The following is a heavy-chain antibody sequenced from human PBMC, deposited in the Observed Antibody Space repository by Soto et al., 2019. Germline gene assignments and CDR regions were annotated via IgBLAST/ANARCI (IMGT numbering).Heavy chain of an antibody. V-gene: IGHV3-33*01. Sequence: ESGGGVVQPGRSLRLSCAASGFNFSSYVMHWVRQAPGKGLEWVAVIWYDGGNKYYADSVKGRFTISRDNSKNTLYLQRNSLRAEVTAVYYCARDGQWLPRDGLRSSYYFDYWGQGTLVTVSS. J-gene: IGHJ4*02. CDR2: IWYDGGNK. CDR1: GFNFSSYV. CDR3: ARDGQWLPRDGLRSSYYFDY. D-gene: IGHD6-19*01.